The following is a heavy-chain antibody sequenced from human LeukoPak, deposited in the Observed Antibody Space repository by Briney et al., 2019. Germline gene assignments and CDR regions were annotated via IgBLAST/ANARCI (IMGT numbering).Heavy chain of an antibody. D-gene: IGHD3-3*01. CDR1: GGSISSYY. J-gene: IGHJ6*02. CDR2: IYYSGST. CDR3: ARDRYYDFWSGSNYYYGMDV. Sequence: ASETLSLTCTVSGGSISSYYWSWIRQPPGKGLEWIGYIYYSGSTNYNPSLKGRVTISVDTSKNQFSLKLSSVTAADTAVYYCARDRYYDFWSGSNYYYGMDVWGQGTTVTVSS. V-gene: IGHV4-59*01.